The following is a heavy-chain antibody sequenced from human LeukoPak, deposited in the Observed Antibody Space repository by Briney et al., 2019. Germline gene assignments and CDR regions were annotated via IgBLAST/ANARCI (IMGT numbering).Heavy chain of an antibody. V-gene: IGHV4-39*07. Sequence: PSETLSLTCTVSGGSISSSRYYWAWIRQPPGKGLEWIGTIYFSGSTYYNPSLRSRVTISVDTSKNQFSLKLFSVTAADTAVYYCARHYYGSGSLQEPRWGQGTLVTVSS. CDR3: ARHYYGSGSLQEPR. CDR1: GGSISSSRYY. CDR2: IYFSGST. J-gene: IGHJ4*02. D-gene: IGHD3-10*01.